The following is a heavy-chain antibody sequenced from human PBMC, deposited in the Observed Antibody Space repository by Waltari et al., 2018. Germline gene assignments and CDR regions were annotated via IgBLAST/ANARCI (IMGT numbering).Heavy chain of an antibody. CDR2: IYYSGST. CDR3: GRRGDY. J-gene: IGHJ4*02. V-gene: IGHV4-39*01. Sequence: QLQLQESGPGLWKPSETRSRTCTVSGGSISSSNYYWDWIRQPPGKGLEWIGSIYYSGSTHYNPSLKNRITISLHTSNNQFSLKLTSVSAADTAVYYCGRRGDYWGQGTLVTVSP. CDR1: GGSISSSNYY.